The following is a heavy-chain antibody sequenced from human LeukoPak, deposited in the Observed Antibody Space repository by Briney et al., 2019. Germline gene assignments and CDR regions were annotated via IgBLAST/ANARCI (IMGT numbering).Heavy chain of an antibody. CDR1: GGSISSGGYS. J-gene: IGHJ6*02. CDR3: ARASSSFYGMDV. Sequence: SETLSLTCAVSGGSISSGGYSWSWIRQPPGKGLEWIGYIHHSGSTYYNPSLKSRVTISVDRSKNQFSLKLSSVTAADTAVYYCARASSSFYGMDVWGQGTTVTVSS. D-gene: IGHD6-6*01. V-gene: IGHV4-30-2*01. CDR2: IHHSGST.